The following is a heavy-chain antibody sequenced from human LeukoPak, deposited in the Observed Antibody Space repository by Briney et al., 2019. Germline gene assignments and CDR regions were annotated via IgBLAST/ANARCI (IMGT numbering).Heavy chain of an antibody. D-gene: IGHD2-2*01. CDR2: ITRNGNRT. CDR1: GFSFDDFA. CDR3: ARAKGDCRSTSCYVDY. V-gene: IGHV3-20*04. J-gene: IGHJ4*02. Sequence: GGSLRLSCAASGFSFDDFAMMWVRQAPGKGLECVSVITRNGNRTAYGDSVKGRFTISRDNAKNSLYLQMNSLRVEDTALFYCARAKGDCRSTSCYVDYWGLGTLVTVSS.